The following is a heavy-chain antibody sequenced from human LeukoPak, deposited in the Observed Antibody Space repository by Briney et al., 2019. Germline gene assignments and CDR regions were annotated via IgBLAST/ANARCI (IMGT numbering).Heavy chain of an antibody. J-gene: IGHJ4*02. CDR3: ARVFTTVTTDLFDY. Sequence: GGSLRLSCAASGFTFSSYWMSWVRQAPGKGLEWVANIKQDGSEKYYVDSVKGRFTISRDNAKNSLYLQMNSLRAEDTAVYYCARVFTTVTTDLFDYWGQGTLVTVSS. D-gene: IGHD4-17*01. V-gene: IGHV3-7*01. CDR2: IKQDGSEK. CDR1: GFTFSSYW.